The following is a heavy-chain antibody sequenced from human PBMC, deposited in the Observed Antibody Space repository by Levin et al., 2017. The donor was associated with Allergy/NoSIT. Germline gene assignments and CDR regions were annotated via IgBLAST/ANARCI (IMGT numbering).Heavy chain of an antibody. CDR2: IRSKAHSYAT. D-gene: IGHD6-13*01. Sequence: GGSLRLSCAASGFTFSGSAMHWVRQASGKGLEWIGRIRSKAHSYATAYGASMKDRFTISRDDSKNTAYLQVNSLNTEDAALYYCVRHVDGSSWLDWGQGTLVTVSS. CDR3: VRHVDGSSWLD. J-gene: IGHJ4*02. CDR1: GFTFSGSA. V-gene: IGHV3-73*01.